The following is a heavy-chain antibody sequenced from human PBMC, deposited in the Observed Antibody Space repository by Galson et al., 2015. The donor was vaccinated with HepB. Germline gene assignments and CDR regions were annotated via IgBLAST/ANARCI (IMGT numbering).Heavy chain of an antibody. CDR2: ISAFTGDT. V-gene: IGHV1-18*04. CDR3: ARDVDTSLARRAFDI. D-gene: IGHD5-18*01. CDR1: GYTFSSYG. Sequence: SVKVSCKASGYTFSSYGISWVRQAPGQGLEWMGWISAFTGDTSYSQKFQGRVSMTTDTSTRIAFMELRSLGSDDTAVYYCARDVDTSLARRAFDIWGQGTMVTVSS. J-gene: IGHJ3*02.